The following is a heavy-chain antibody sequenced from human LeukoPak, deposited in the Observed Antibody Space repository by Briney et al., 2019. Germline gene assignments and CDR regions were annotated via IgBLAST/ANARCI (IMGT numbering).Heavy chain of an antibody. CDR3: ARARSNYYFDY. D-gene: IGHD1-20*01. J-gene: IGHJ4*02. V-gene: IGHV3-21*01. CDR2: ISSSSSYI. CDR1: GFTFSSYS. Sequence: AGGSLRLSCAASGFTFSSYSMNWVRQAPGKGLEWVSSISSSSSYIYYADSVKGRFTISRDNAKNSLYLQMNSLRAEDTAVYYCARARSNYYFDYWGQGTLVTVSS.